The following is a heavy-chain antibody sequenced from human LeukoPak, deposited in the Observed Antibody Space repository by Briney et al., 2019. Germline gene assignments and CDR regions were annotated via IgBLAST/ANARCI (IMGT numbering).Heavy chain of an antibody. CDR3: ARAMTTVTTPSTADDY. D-gene: IGHD4-17*01. CDR2: ISYDGSNK. CDR1: GFTFSSYG. Sequence: PGRSLRLSCAASGFTFSSYGMHWVRQAPGKGLEWVAVISYDGSNKYYADSVKGRFTFSRDNSKNTLYLQMNSLRAEDTAVYYCARAMTTVTTPSTADDYWGQGTLVTVSS. J-gene: IGHJ4*02. V-gene: IGHV3-30*03.